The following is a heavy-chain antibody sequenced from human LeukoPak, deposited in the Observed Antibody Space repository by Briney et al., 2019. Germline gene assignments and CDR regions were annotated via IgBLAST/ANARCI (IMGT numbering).Heavy chain of an antibody. V-gene: IGHV3-30-3*01. CDR3: ARDQHDSSGYYTDY. D-gene: IGHD3-22*01. CDR2: ISYDGSNK. CDR1: GFTFSSYA. J-gene: IGHJ4*02. Sequence: GRSLRLSCAASGFTFSSYAMHWVRQAPGKGLEWVAVISYDGSNKYYADSVKGRFTISRDNSKNTLYLRMNSLRAEDTAVYYCARDQHDSSGYYTDYWGQGTLVTVSS.